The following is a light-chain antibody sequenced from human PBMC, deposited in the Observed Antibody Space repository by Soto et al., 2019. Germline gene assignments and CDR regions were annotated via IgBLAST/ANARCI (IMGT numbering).Light chain of an antibody. CDR2: AAS. V-gene: IGKV1-16*02. CDR3: QQYNSYPYT. Sequence: DIQMTQSPSSLSASVGDRVTITCRASQAISNSLAWLQQKPGKAPKSLMYAASRLQSGVPAKFSGSGSGTDFTLTINSLLPEDFAIYYCQQYNSYPYTFGQGTKVDIK. CDR1: QAISNS. J-gene: IGKJ2*01.